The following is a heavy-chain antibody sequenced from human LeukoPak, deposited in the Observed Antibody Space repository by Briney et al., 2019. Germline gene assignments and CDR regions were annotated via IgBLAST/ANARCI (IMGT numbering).Heavy chain of an antibody. CDR2: ISSGGSGT. CDR1: GFSFSDYY. CDR3: ARTEYSSSAYPYYYMDV. V-gene: IGHV3-11*03. J-gene: IGHJ6*03. Sequence: GGSLRLSCEASGFSFSDYYMSWVRQAPGKGLEWLSYISSGGSGTQYADSVKGRFTISRDNAKNSLFLQMNSLGADDTALYYCARTEYSSSAYPYYYMDVWGRGTTVTVSS. D-gene: IGHD6-6*01.